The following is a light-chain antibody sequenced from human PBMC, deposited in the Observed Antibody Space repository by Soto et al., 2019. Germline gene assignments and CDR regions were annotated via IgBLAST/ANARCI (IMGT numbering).Light chain of an antibody. CDR1: SSNIGAGYG. J-gene: IGLJ2*01. Sequence: QSVLTQPPSVSGAPGQRVTVSCTGISSNIGAGYGVHWYQQLPGTAPKLLIYGNSNRPSGVPDRFSGSKSGTSASLAITGLQAEDEADYYCQSYDSSLSVVFGGGTKLTVL. CDR2: GNS. CDR3: QSYDSSLSVV. V-gene: IGLV1-40*01.